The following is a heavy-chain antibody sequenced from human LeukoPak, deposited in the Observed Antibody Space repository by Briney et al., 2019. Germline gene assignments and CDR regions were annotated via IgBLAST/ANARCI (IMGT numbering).Heavy chain of an antibody. D-gene: IGHD3-22*01. Sequence: NASETLSLTCTVSGGSISSSSYYWGWLRQPPGKGLEWIGSIYYSGSTYYNPSLKSRVTISVDTSKNQFSLKLSSVTAADTAVYYCASQDYYDSSGRAFDIWGQGTMVTVSS. V-gene: IGHV4-39*01. J-gene: IGHJ3*02. CDR1: GGSISSSSYY. CDR2: IYYSGST. CDR3: ASQDYYDSSGRAFDI.